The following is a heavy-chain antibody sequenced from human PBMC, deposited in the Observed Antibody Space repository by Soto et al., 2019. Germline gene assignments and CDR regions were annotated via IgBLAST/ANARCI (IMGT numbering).Heavy chain of an antibody. CDR3: AREGGVKSYYEGYYFDY. V-gene: IGHV3-33*01. CDR1: GFTFNNYG. Sequence: PGGSLRLSCAASGFTFNNYGMHWVRQAPGKGLEWVAFIWYDGSNKFYADSVKGRFTISRDNSKNTLYLQMNSLKAEDTAVYYCAREGGVKSYYEGYYFDYWGQGTLVTVSS. CDR2: IWYDGSNK. J-gene: IGHJ4*02. D-gene: IGHD1-26*01.